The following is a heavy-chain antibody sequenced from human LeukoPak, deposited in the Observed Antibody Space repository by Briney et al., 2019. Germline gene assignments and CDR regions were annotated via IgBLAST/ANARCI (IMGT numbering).Heavy chain of an antibody. CDR2: IYQSGSP. J-gene: IGHJ3*02. CDR3: ARQNNDAFDI. D-gene: IGHD1-14*01. Sequence: PSETLSLTCAVSGASISSPFWWSWVRQTPGKGLEWIGEIYQSGSPNYNPSLKSRVTMSVDKSKNLVFLRLMSVTAADTAVYYCARQNNDAFDIWGQGTMVTVSS. V-gene: IGHV4-4*02. CDR1: GASISSPFW.